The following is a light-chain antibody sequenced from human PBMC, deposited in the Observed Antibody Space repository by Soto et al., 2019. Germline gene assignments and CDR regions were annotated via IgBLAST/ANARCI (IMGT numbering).Light chain of an antibody. CDR1: ASTIGRNY. Sequence: QSVLTQSPSASGTPGQRVTISCSGSASTIGRNYVYWYQQLPGTAPKLLIYRNSQRPSAVPDRFSGSKSGTSASLAISGLRSEDEADYYCAAWDDNLSGLYVFGAGTKLTVL. CDR3: AAWDDNLSGLYV. CDR2: RNS. V-gene: IGLV1-47*01. J-gene: IGLJ1*01.